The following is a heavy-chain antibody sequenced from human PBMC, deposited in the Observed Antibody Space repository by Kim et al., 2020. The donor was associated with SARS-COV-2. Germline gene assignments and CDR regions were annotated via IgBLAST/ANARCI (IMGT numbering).Heavy chain of an antibody. CDR2: ISYEGTNK. CDR3: AKDGLNYYGSGRSDYFDY. J-gene: IGHJ4*01. CDR1: GFTFSTYG. Sequence: GGSLRLSCAASGFTFSTYGMHWVRQAPGKGLEWVAVISYEGTNKYHADSVQGRFTISRDNSKNTLYLQMNSLRVEDTAVYYCAKDGLNYYGSGRSDYFDYWGHGTLVTVSS. D-gene: IGHD3-10*01. V-gene: IGHV3-30*18.